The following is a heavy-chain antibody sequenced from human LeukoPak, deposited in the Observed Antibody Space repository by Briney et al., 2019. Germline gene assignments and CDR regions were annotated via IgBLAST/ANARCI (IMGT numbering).Heavy chain of an antibody. D-gene: IGHD2-15*01. CDR2: IYYSGST. CDR1: GGSISSYY. CDR3: ARGNMALKILLDAFEI. Sequence: SETLSLTCTVSGGSISSYYWSWIRQPPGKGLEWIGYIYYSGSTNYNPSLKSRVTISVDTSKNQFSLKLSSVTAADTAVYYCARGNMALKILLDAFEIWGQGTKVTVST. J-gene: IGHJ3*02. V-gene: IGHV4-59*12.